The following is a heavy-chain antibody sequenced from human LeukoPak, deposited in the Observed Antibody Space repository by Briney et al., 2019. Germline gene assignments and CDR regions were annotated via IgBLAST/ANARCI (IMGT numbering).Heavy chain of an antibody. J-gene: IGHJ6*03. V-gene: IGHV4-4*07. CDR3: ARSVVVPAAIHRYYYYYYMDV. CDR2: IYTSGST. D-gene: IGHD2-2*01. CDR1: GGSNSSYY. Sequence: SETLSLTCTVSGGSNSSYYWSWIRQPAGKGLEWIGRIYTSGSTNYNPSLKSRVTMSVDTSKNQFSLKLSSVTAADTAVYYCARSVVVPAAIHRYYYYYYMDVWGKGTTVTISS.